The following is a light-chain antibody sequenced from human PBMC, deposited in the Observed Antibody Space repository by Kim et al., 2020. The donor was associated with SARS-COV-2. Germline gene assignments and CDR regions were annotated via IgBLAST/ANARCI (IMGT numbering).Light chain of an antibody. CDR1: EDIHDL. J-gene: IGKJ2*01. CDR3: QQYDDIPHT. Sequence: SASVGDRVTITCRASEDIHDLLNWFQQKPGRAPKLLIYDVSHLETGVPTRFSGSGSETEFILTISSLHPEDVATYYCQQYDDIPHTFGQGTKLEIK. V-gene: IGKV1-33*01. CDR2: DVS.